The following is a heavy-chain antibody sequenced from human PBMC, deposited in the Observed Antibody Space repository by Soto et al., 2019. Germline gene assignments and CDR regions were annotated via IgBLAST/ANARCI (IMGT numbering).Heavy chain of an antibody. J-gene: IGHJ4*01. CDR2: ISAYNGNT. CDR1: GYTFTSYG. CDR3: ATDLAVALIDY. V-gene: IGHV1-18*01. D-gene: IGHD6-19*01. Sequence: QVQLVQSGAEVKKPGASVKVSCKASGYTFTSYGISWVRQAPGQGLEWMGWISAYNGNTKYAQKPQGRVTMTTDTPTSTAYMELRSLRSDDTAVYYSATDLAVALIDYWGHGTLVTLSS.